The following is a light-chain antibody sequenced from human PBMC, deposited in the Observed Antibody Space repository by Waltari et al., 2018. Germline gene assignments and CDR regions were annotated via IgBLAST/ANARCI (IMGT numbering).Light chain of an antibody. Sequence: DIQLTQSPSTLSASVGDRVTITCRASQSIADWLAWYQQKPGKAPKLLIYKASSVDMGVPSRFSGSGSGTEFTLTISRLEPEDFAVYYCQQYGSSPMYTFGQGTKLEIK. J-gene: IGKJ2*01. CDR3: QQYGSSPMYT. V-gene: IGKV1-5*03. CDR1: QSIADW. CDR2: KAS.